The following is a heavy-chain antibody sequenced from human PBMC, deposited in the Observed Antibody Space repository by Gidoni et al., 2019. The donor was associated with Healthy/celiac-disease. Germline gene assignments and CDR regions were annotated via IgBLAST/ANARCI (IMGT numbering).Heavy chain of an antibody. V-gene: IGHV3-30*01. CDR2: ISYDGSNK. J-gene: IGHJ4*02. D-gene: IGHD4-4*01. CDR3: ARGYYSNDGGY. CDR1: GSTFSSYA. Sequence: VQLVESGGGVGQPGSAPRLSCAASGSTFSSYAMHWVRQAPGKGLGWVAVISYDGSNKYYADSVKGRFTISRDNSKNTLYLQMNSLRAEDTAVYYCARGYYSNDGGYWGQGTLVTVSS.